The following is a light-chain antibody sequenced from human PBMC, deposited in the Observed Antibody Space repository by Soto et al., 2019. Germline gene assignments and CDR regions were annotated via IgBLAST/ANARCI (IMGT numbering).Light chain of an antibody. CDR3: QQYNSYST. CDR2: DAA. Sequence: DIQMTQSPSTLSASVGDRVTITCRASQSISSWLAWYQQKPGTAPKLLIYDAASLESGVPSRFSGSGSGTEFTLTISSLQPDDFATYYCQQYNSYSTFGRGTKV. CDR1: QSISSW. V-gene: IGKV1-5*01. J-gene: IGKJ1*01.